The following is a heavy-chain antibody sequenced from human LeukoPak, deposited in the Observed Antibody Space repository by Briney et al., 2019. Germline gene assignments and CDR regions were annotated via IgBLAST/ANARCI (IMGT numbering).Heavy chain of an antibody. D-gene: IGHD3-9*01. CDR3: ARGLYYDILTGRDAFDI. V-gene: IGHV5-51*01. Sequence: GESLKISCKGSGYSFTSYWIGWVRQMPGKGLEWMGIIYPGDSDTRYSPSFQGQVTISADKSISTAYLQWSSLKASDTAMYYCARGLYYDILTGRDAFDIWGQGTMVTVSS. CDR1: GYSFTSYW. J-gene: IGHJ3*02. CDR2: IYPGDSDT.